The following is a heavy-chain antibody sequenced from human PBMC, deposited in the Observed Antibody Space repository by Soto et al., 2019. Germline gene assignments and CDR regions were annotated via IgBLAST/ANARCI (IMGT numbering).Heavy chain of an antibody. Sequence: GGSLRLSCAASRFTFSSYAMSWVRQAPGKGLEWVSSISGGGNDAYYADSVKGRFTISRDNSQNTLYLQMSSLRADDTAVYYCARSLFLAPTDTERFDYWGQAPLVTVSS. CDR3: ARSLFLAPTDTERFDY. V-gene: IGHV3-23*01. CDR1: RFTFSSYA. CDR2: ISGGGNDA. J-gene: IGHJ4*02. D-gene: IGHD6-13*01.